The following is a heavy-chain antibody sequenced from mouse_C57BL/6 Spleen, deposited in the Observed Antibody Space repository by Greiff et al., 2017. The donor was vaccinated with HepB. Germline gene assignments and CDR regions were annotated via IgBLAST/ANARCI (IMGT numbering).Heavy chain of an antibody. D-gene: IGHD3-1*01. V-gene: IGHV5-17*01. CDR3: ARTLSGY. CDR2: ISSGSSTI. J-gene: IGHJ2*01. CDR1: GFTFSDYG. Sequence: EVKLMESGGGLVKPGGSLKLSCAASGFTFSDYGMHWVRQAPEKGLEWVAYISSGSSTIYYADTVKGRFTISRDNAKNTLFLQMTSLRSEDTAMYYCARTLSGYWGQGTTLTVSS.